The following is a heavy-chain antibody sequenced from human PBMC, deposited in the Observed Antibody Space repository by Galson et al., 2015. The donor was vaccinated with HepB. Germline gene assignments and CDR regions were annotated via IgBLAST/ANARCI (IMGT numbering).Heavy chain of an antibody. CDR1: GYSFTSYW. Sequence: QSGAEVKKPGESLRISCKGSGYSFTSYWISWVRQMPGKGLEWMGRIDPSDSYTNYSPSFQGHVTISADKSISTAYLQWSSLKASDTAMYYCARDSDSSARYYYMDVWGKGTTVTVSS. CDR2: IDPSDSYT. V-gene: IGHV5-10-1*01. D-gene: IGHD3-22*01. J-gene: IGHJ6*03. CDR3: ARDSDSSARYYYMDV.